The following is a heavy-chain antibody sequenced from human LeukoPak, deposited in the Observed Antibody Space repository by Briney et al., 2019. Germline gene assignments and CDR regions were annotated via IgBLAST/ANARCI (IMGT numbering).Heavy chain of an antibody. Sequence: QSGGSLRLSCAASGFTFSSYGMHWVRQAPGKGLEWVAVISYDGSNKYYADSVKGRFTISRDNSKNTLYLQMNSLRAEDTAVYYCATGEGITIFGVVTREDYWGQGTLVTVSS. V-gene: IGHV3-30*03. CDR3: ATGEGITIFGVVTREDY. D-gene: IGHD3-3*01. CDR1: GFTFSSYG. J-gene: IGHJ4*02. CDR2: ISYDGSNK.